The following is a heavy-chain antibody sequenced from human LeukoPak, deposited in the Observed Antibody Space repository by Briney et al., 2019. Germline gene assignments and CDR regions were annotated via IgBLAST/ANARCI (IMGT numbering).Heavy chain of an antibody. CDR3: VRGRGDYYDSSGGYYFDF. J-gene: IGHJ4*02. V-gene: IGHV4-59*12. D-gene: IGHD3-22*01. Sequence: PSETLSLTCTVSGGSISSYYWSWIRHPPGKGLEWIGYIYYSGSTNYNPSLKSRVTISVDTSKNQFSLKLSSVTAADTAVYYCVRGRGDYYDSSGGYYFDFWGQGTLVTVSS. CDR2: IYYSGST. CDR1: GGSISSYY.